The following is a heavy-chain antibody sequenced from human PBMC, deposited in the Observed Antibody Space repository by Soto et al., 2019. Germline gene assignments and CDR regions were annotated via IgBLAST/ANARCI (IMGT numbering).Heavy chain of an antibody. CDR2: ISGSGGST. V-gene: IGHV3-23*01. D-gene: IGHD3-22*01. J-gene: IGHJ4*02. Sequence: GGSLRLSCAASGFTFSSYAMSWVRQAPGKGLEWVSAISGSGGSTYYADSAKGRFTISRDNSKNTLYLQMNSLRAEDTAVYYCAKGRESSGSYRPFDYWGQGALVTVSS. CDR3: AKGRESSGSYRPFDY. CDR1: GFTFSSYA.